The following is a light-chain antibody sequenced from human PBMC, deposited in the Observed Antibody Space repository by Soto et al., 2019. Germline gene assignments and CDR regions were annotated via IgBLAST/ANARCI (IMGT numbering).Light chain of an antibody. CDR3: QQYNSYSQT. Sequence: DIQMTQSPSTLSASVGDRVTITCRASQSISSWLAWYQQKPGKVPKLLIYDASSLESGVPSRFSGSGSGTEFTLTISSLQPYDFATYYCQQYNSYSQTFGQ. J-gene: IGKJ5*01. V-gene: IGKV1-5*01. CDR2: DAS. CDR1: QSISSW.